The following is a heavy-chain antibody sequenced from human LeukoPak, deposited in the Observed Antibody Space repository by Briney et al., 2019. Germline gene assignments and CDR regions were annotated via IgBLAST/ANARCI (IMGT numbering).Heavy chain of an antibody. Sequence: GGSLRLSCAASGFTFSSYWMSWVRQAPGKGLEWVANIKQDGSEKYYVDSVKGRFTISRDNAKNSLYLQMNSLRAEDTAVYYCARHPPRNNWNLRLFQTDWFDPWGQGTLVTVSS. CDR2: IKQDGSEK. J-gene: IGHJ5*02. CDR1: GFTFSSYW. V-gene: IGHV3-7*01. D-gene: IGHD1-1*01. CDR3: ARHPPRNNWNLRLFQTDWFDP.